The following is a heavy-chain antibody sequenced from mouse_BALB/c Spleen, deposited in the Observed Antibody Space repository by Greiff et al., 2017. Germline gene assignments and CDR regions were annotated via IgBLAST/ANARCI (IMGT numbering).Heavy chain of an antibody. V-gene: IGHV1-62-2*01. CDR2: FYPGSGSI. D-gene: IGHD2-3*01. J-gene: IGHJ1*01. CDR1: GYTFTEYT. Sequence: VQLQESGAELVKPGASVKLSCKASGYTFTEYTIHWVKQRSGQGLEWIGWFYPGSGSIKYNEKFKDKATLTADKSSSTVYMELSRLTSEDSAVYFCARHEGYDGYFYWYFDVWGAGTTVTVSS. CDR3: ARHEGYDGYFYWYFDV.